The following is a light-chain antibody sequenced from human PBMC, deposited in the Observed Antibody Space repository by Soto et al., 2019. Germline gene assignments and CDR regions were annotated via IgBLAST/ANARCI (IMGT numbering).Light chain of an antibody. Sequence: AIRMTQSPSSFSASPGDRVTITCRASQGISSYLAWYQQKPGKAPKLLIYAASTLQSGVPSRFSGSGSGTDFTLTISCLQSEDVATYYCQQYDTYPWTFGQGTKVDIK. V-gene: IGKV1-8*01. CDR2: AAS. CDR3: QQYDTYPWT. CDR1: QGISSY. J-gene: IGKJ1*01.